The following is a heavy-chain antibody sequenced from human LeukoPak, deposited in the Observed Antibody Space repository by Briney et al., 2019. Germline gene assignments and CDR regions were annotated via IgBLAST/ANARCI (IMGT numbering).Heavy chain of an antibody. CDR2: ISYDGSNK. CDR3: AKDRSPYYYDSSVGY. Sequence: GGSLRLSCAASGFTFSSYGMHWVRQAPGKGLEWVAVISYDGSNKYYADSVKGRFTISRDNSKNTLYLQMNSLRAEDTAVYYCAKDRSPYYYDSSVGYWGQGTLVTVSS. V-gene: IGHV3-30*18. CDR1: GFTFSSYG. D-gene: IGHD3-22*01. J-gene: IGHJ4*02.